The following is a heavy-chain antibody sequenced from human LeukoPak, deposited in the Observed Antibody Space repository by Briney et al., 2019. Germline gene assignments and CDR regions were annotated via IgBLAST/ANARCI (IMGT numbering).Heavy chain of an antibody. Sequence: LPGGSLRLSCAASGFTFSSYAMGWVRQAPGKGLEWVSAISGNGDTYYADSVKGRFTISRDNSKNTLYLQMNSLRAEDTAVYYCATTGYSSRNCWGQGTLVTVSS. CDR1: GFTFSSYA. CDR3: ATTGYSSRNC. V-gene: IGHV3-23*01. J-gene: IGHJ4*02. CDR2: ISGNGDT. D-gene: IGHD6-13*01.